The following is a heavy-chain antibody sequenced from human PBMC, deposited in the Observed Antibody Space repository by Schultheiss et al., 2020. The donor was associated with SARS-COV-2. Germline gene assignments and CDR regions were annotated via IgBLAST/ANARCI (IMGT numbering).Heavy chain of an antibody. CDR1: GGSISSYY. Sequence: SQTLSLTCTVSGGSISSYYWSWIRQPPGKGLEWIGYIYYSGSTYYNPSLKSRVTISVDTSKNQFSLKLSSVTAADTAVYYCARGSNAGYCSGGSCYSGEYFQHWGQGTLVTVSS. V-gene: IGHV4-59*12. J-gene: IGHJ1*01. CDR3: ARGSNAGYCSGGSCYSGEYFQH. CDR2: IYYSGST. D-gene: IGHD2-15*01.